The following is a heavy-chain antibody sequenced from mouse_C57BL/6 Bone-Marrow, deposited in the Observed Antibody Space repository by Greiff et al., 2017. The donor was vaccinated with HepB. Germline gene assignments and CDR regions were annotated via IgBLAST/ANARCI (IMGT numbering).Heavy chain of an antibody. Sequence: VQLQQPGAELVKPGASVKMSCKASGYTFTSYWITWVKQRPGQGLEWIGDIYPGSGSTNYNEKFKSKATLTVDTSSSTAYMQLSSLTSEDSAVYYCASHTSLYDGYYVWFAYWGQGTLVTVSA. V-gene: IGHV1-55*01. CDR2: IYPGSGST. J-gene: IGHJ3*01. CDR1: GYTFTSYW. D-gene: IGHD2-3*01. CDR3: ASHTSLYDGYYVWFAY.